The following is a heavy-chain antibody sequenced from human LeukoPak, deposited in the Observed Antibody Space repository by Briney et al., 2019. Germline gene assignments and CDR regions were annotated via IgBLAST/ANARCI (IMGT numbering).Heavy chain of an antibody. J-gene: IGHJ4*02. Sequence: KTSEALSLTCAVYGGSFSGYYWSWIRQPPGKGLEWIGEINHSGSTNYNPSLKSRVTISVDTSKNQFSLKLSSVTAADTAVYYCARGEGVAAAGRFDYWGQGTLVTVSS. D-gene: IGHD6-13*01. CDR2: INHSGST. V-gene: IGHV4-34*01. CDR3: ARGEGVAAAGRFDY. CDR1: GGSFSGYY.